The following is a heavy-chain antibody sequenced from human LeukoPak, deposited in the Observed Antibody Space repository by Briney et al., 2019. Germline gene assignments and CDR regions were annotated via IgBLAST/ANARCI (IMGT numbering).Heavy chain of an antibody. Sequence: SETLSLTCTVSGGSISSGDYYWSWIRQPPGKGLEWIGYIYYSGSTYYNPSLKSRVTISVDTSKNHFSLKLSSVTAADTAVYYCARASTLYGDYPDYWGQGTLVTVSS. D-gene: IGHD4-17*01. V-gene: IGHV4-30-4*08. CDR2: IYYSGST. CDR1: GGSISSGDYY. J-gene: IGHJ4*02. CDR3: ARASTLYGDYPDY.